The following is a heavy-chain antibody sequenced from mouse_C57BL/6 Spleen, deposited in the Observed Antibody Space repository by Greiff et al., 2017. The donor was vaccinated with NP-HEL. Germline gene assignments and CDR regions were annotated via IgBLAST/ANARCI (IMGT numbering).Heavy chain of an antibody. CDR1: GYSITSGYD. J-gene: IGHJ4*01. V-gene: IGHV3-1*01. CDR2: ISYGGST. CDR3: ARGGVFYAMDY. Sequence: EVKLQESGPGMVKPSQSLSLSCTVTGYSITSGYDWHWIRHFPGNKLEWMGYISYGGSTNYNPSLKSRTSITHDTSKNHFFLKLNSVTTEDTATDYCARGGVFYAMDYWGQGTSVTVSS.